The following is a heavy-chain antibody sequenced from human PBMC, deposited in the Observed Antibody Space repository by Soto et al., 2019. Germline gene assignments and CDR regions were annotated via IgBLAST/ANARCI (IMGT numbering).Heavy chain of an antibody. CDR1: GYTFTRHG. CDR3: ARGYSSSHFDY. CDR2: ISAYNGKT. J-gene: IGHJ4*02. D-gene: IGHD6-6*01. Sequence: SSVKVSCQASGYTFTRHGIRSVRQAPGQGLEWMGWISAYNGKTNYAQKLQGRVTMTTDTSTSTAYMELRSLSSDDTAVYYCARGYSSSHFDYWGQGSLVTASS. V-gene: IGHV1-18*04.